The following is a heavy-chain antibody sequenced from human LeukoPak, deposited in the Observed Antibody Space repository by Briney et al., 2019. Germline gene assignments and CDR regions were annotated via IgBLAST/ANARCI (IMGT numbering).Heavy chain of an antibody. J-gene: IGHJ4*02. CDR2: ISAYNGNT. CDR3: AREVVYYDGRRGYFDY. V-gene: IGHV1-18*01. Sequence: GASVRVSCKASGYTFTSYGISWVRQAPGQGLEWMGWISAYNGNTNYAQKLQGRVTMTTDTSTSTAYMELSSLRSEDTAVYYCAREVVYYDGRRGYFDYGAREPWSPSPQ. CDR1: GYTFTSYG. D-gene: IGHD3-22*01.